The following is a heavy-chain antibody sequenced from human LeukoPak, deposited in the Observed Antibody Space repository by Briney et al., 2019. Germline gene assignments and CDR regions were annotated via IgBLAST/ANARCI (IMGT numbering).Heavy chain of an antibody. V-gene: IGHV2-70*11. CDR1: GFTLSTSGMC. CDR2: IDWDDDK. J-gene: IGHJ4*02. D-gene: IGHD4-23*01. CDR3: ARIGPTVDTPAGFDY. Sequence: SGPALVKPTQTLTLTCTFSGFTLSTSGMCVSWIRQPPGKALEWLARIDWDDDKYYSTSLKTRLTISKDTSKNQVVLTMTNMDPVDTATYYCARIGPTVDTPAGFDYWGQGTLVTVSS.